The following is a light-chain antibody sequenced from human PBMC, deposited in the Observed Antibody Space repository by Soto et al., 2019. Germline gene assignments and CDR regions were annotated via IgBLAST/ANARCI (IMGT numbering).Light chain of an antibody. CDR1: QSFSIN. V-gene: IGKV3-15*01. CDR3: QQFNKWQLT. J-gene: IGKJ4*01. Sequence: EIVMTQSPATLSVSPLERATLSCIASQSFSINLAWYQQRPGQAPRLLIYGASTRATGIPARFSGSGSGTEFTLTISSLQSEDFAFYYCQQFNKWQLTFGGGTKVDIK. CDR2: GAS.